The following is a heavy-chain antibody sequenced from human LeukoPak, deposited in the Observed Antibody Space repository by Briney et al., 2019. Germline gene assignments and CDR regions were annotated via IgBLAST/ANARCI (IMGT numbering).Heavy chain of an antibody. D-gene: IGHD3-22*01. V-gene: IGHV3-9*01. CDR3: AKEVRYYDSSGYFDY. J-gene: IGHJ4*02. Sequence: GGSLRLSCAAFGFTFDDYAMHWVRQAPGKGLEWVSGISWNSGSIGYADSVKGRFTISRDNAKNSLYLQMNSLRAEDTALYYCAKEVRYYDSSGYFDYWGQGTLVTVSS. CDR2: ISWNSGSI. CDR1: GFTFDDYA.